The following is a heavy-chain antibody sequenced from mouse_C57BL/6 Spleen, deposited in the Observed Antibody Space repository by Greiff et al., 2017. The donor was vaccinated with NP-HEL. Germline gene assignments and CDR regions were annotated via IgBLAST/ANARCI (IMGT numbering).Heavy chain of an antibody. D-gene: IGHD4-1*02. V-gene: IGHV8-8*01. Sequence: QVTLKECGPGILQPSQTLSLTCSFSGFSLSTFGMGVGWIRQPSGKGLEWLAHIWWDDDKYYNPALKSRLTISKDTSKNQVFLKIANVDTADTATDYCARMGPFQLGRDYFDYWGQGTTLTVSS. J-gene: IGHJ2*01. CDR3: ARMGPFQLGRDYFDY. CDR2: IWWDDDK. CDR1: GFSLSTFGMG.